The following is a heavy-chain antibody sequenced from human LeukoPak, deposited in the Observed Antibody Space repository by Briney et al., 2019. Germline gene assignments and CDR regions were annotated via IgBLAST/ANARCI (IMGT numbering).Heavy chain of an antibody. CDR2: ISSSSVTI. V-gene: IGHV3-48*01. CDR1: GFTFRTYS. D-gene: IGHD3-3*01. CDR3: AKGREITIPNYYMDV. Sequence: GGSLRLTCAASGFTFRTYSMNWVRQAPGKGLEWISYISSSSVTIYYADSVKGRFTISRDNAKNSLFLQMNSLRAEDTAVYYCAKGREITIPNYYMDVWGKGTTVTVSS. J-gene: IGHJ6*03.